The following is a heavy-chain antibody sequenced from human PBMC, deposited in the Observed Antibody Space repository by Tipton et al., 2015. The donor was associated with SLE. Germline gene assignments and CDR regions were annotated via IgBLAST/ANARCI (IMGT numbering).Heavy chain of an antibody. CDR2: IHYTGST. V-gene: IGHV4-31*03. CDR1: GGSISSGSYY. D-gene: IGHD2-2*01. Sequence: TLSLTCTVSGGSISSGSYYWSWIRENPGEGMEWIGYIHYTGSTYYNPSLKSRVSMSLDTSENQFSLKLTSVTAADTAMYFCARGIFEVVPASKGVWFDPWCQGTLATVSS. CDR3: ARGIFEVVPASKGVWFDP. J-gene: IGHJ5*02.